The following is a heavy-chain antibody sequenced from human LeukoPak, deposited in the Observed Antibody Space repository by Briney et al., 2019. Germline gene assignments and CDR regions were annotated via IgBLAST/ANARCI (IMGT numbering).Heavy chain of an antibody. D-gene: IGHD3-16*01. V-gene: IGHV3-7*01. CDR3: VRGGGYTFDP. Sequence: GGSLRLSCSASGFTLSLYWMTWVRQAPGKGLEWVASIKEDGSEKSYVDSVKGRFTLSRGNAKNSLYLQMNSLGAEDTAVYYCVRGGGYTFDPWGQGILVTVSS. CDR2: IKEDGSEK. CDR1: GFTLSLYW. J-gene: IGHJ5*02.